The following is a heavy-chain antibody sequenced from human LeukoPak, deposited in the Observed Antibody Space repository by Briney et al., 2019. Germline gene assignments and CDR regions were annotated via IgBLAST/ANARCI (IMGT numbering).Heavy chain of an antibody. D-gene: IGHD3-10*01. J-gene: IGHJ6*02. Sequence: ASVKVSCKASGGTFSSYAISWVRQAPGQGLEWMGRIIPILGIANYAQKFQGRVTITADKSTSTAYMELSSLRSEDTAVYYCARADTVVRGLNYYYYYGMDVWGQGTTVTVSS. CDR3: ARADTVVRGLNYYYYYGMDV. CDR2: IIPILGIA. V-gene: IGHV1-69*04. CDR1: GGTFSSYA.